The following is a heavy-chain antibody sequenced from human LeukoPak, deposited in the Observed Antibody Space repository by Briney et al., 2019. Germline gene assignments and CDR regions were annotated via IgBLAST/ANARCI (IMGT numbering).Heavy chain of an antibody. CDR2: FPHSGST. V-gene: IGHV4-38-2*01. J-gene: IGHJ3*02. Sequence: SETLSLTCAVSGYSISSGYYWGWIRQPPGKGLEWIGSFPHSGSTYYNPSLKSRVTISVDTSKNQFSLKLSSVTAADTAVYYCARLWSGYFDDDAFDIWGQGTMVTVSS. D-gene: IGHD3-3*01. CDR1: GYSISSGYY. CDR3: ARLWSGYFDDDAFDI.